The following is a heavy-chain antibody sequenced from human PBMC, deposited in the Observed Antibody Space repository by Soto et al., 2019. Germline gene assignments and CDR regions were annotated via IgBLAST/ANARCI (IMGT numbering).Heavy chain of an antibody. CDR2: INAGNGNT. J-gene: IGHJ6*02. V-gene: IGHV1-3*05. CDR3: AREAIVLVPADNYYYYYGMDV. CDR1: GYTFTTYA. Sequence: QVQLMQSGAEEKKPGASVKVSCKASGYTFTTYAMHWVRQAPGQRLEWMGWINAGNGNTKYSQKFQGRVTITRDTSASTAHMELSSLRSEDTAVYYCAREAIVLVPADNYYYYYGMDVWGQGTTVTVSS. D-gene: IGHD2-2*01.